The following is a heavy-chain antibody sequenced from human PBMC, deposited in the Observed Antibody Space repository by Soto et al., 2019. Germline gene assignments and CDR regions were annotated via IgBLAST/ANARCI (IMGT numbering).Heavy chain of an antibody. CDR3: ARGFRYLLHDAFDI. CDR1: GFTFSSYW. D-gene: IGHD2-2*02. V-gene: IGHV3-7*01. J-gene: IGHJ3*02. CDR2: IKQDGSEK. Sequence: EVQLVESGGGLVQPGGSLRLSCAASGFTFSSYWMSWVRQAPGKGLEWVANIKQDGSEKYYVDSVKGRFTISRDNAKNSLYLQMNSLRAEDTAVYYCARGFRYLLHDAFDIWGQGKMVTVSS.